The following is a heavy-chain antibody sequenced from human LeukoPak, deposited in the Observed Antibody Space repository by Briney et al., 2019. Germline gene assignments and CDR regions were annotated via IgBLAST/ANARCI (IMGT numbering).Heavy chain of an antibody. CDR2: ISASSSAI. CDR3: ARGVGRVGSNFDF. V-gene: IGHV3-48*01. Sequence: GGSLRLSCVASGFSLGDFAMDWVRQAPGKGLEWVSYISASSSAIFYGDSVKGRFTISRDNAKNSLFLQMDNLRAGDTAVYYCARGVGRVGSNFDFWGQGTLVTVSS. D-gene: IGHD1-26*01. CDR1: GFSLGDFA. J-gene: IGHJ4*02.